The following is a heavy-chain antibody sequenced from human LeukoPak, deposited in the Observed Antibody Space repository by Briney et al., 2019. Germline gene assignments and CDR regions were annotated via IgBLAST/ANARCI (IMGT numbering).Heavy chain of an antibody. Sequence: SETLSLTCTVSGYSISSGYYWGWIRQPPGKGLEWIGSIYHSGSTYYNPSLKSRVTISVDTSKNQFSLKLSSVTAADTAVYYCARLSGDPYYYNMDVWGKGTTVTVSS. J-gene: IGHJ6*03. D-gene: IGHD7-27*01. V-gene: IGHV4-38-2*02. CDR1: GYSISSGYY. CDR3: ARLSGDPYYYNMDV. CDR2: IYHSGST.